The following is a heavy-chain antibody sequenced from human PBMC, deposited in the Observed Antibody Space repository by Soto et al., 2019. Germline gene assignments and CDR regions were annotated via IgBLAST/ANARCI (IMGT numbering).Heavy chain of an antibody. D-gene: IGHD2-15*01. CDR3: AVGYCSGGSCYLRFDY. CDR2: INAGNGNT. J-gene: IGHJ4*02. Sequence: ASVKVSCKASGYTFTGYYMHWVRQAPGQRLEWMGWINAGNGNTKYSQKFQGRVTITRDTSASTAYMELSSLRSEDTAAYYCAVGYCSGGSCYLRFDYWGQGTLVTVS. V-gene: IGHV1-3*01. CDR1: GYTFTGYY.